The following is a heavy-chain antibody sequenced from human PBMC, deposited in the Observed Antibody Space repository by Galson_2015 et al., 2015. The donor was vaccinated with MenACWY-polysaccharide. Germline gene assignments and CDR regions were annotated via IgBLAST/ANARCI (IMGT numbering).Heavy chain of an antibody. CDR2: IDWDDDK. J-gene: IGHJ6*03. V-gene: IGHV2-70*11. Sequence: PALVKPTQTLTLTCTFSGFSLSTSGMYVSWIRQSPGKALEWLARIDWDDDKYYNTSLKTRLTIFKDTSNNQVVLTMTNMGPVDTATYFCAGMRGGYKYGLQRGGSYMDVWGKGTTVIVSS. CDR1: GFSLSTSGMY. CDR3: AGMRGGYKYGLQRGGSYMDV. D-gene: IGHD5-18*01.